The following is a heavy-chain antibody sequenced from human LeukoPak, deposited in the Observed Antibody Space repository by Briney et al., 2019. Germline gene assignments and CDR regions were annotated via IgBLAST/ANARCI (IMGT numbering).Heavy chain of an antibody. CDR1: GFTFSSYG. CDR2: IWYDGTNK. CDR3: ASEYYYDSSGYDY. J-gene: IGHJ4*02. Sequence: GRSLRLSCAASGFTFSSYGMHWVRQAPGKGLEWVAVIWYDGTNKYYADSVKGRFTISRDSSKNTLYLQMNSLRAEDTAVYYCASEYYYDSSGYDYWGQGTLVTVS. D-gene: IGHD3-22*01. V-gene: IGHV3-33*01.